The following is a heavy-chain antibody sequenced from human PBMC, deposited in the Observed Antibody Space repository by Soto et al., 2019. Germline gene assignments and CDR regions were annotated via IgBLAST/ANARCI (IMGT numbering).Heavy chain of an antibody. CDR1: GGSISSSSYY. CDR2: IYYSGST. D-gene: IGHD2-15*01. J-gene: IGHJ4*02. CDR3: ARVGCSGGSCYSDY. V-gene: IGHV4-39*01. Sequence: SETLSLTCTVSGGSISSSSYYWGWIRQPPGKGLEWIGSIYYSGSTYYNPSLKSRVTISVDTSKNQFSLKLSSVTAADTAVYYCARVGCSGGSCYSDYWGQGTLVTVSS.